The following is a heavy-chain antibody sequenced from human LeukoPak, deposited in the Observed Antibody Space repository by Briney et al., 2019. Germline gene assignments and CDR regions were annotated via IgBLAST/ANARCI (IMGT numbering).Heavy chain of an antibody. CDR2: IYYSGST. D-gene: IGHD3-10*01. Sequence: SETLSLTCTVSGGSISSYYWSWIRQPPGKGLEWIGYIYYSGSTNYNPSLKSRVTISVDTSKNQFSLKLSSVTAADTAVYYCARGKKVLWFGEFTSFDYWGQGTLVTVSS. CDR3: ARGKKVLWFGEFTSFDY. J-gene: IGHJ4*02. CDR1: GGSISSYY. V-gene: IGHV4-59*01.